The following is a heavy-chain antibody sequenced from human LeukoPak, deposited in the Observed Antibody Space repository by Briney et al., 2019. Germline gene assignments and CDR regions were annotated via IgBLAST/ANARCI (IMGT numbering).Heavy chain of an antibody. CDR1: AGSINSTSYY. CDR2: FYYSGFS. V-gene: IGHV4-39*07. J-gene: IGHJ4*02. D-gene: IGHD3-3*01. CDR3: ARNYRGTHKSRTTIFGVVVD. Sequence: SGTLSLTCIVSAGSINSTSYYWGWIRQPPGRGLEWIASFYYSGFSSYNPSLKSRVTISIDTSKNQLSLRLNSVTAADTAIYYCARNYRGTHKSRTTIFGVVVDWGQGTLVTVSS.